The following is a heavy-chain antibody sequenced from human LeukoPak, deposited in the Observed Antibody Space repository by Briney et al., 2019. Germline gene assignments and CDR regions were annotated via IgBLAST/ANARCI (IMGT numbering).Heavy chain of an antibody. CDR1: GYTFTSYD. V-gene: IGHV1-8*01. CDR3: ARGSPPRYYYDSSGYNYFDY. Sequence: ASVKVSCKASGYTFTSYDINWVRQATGQGLEWMGWMNPNSGNAGYAQKFQGRVTMTRDASISTAYMDLSSLRYEDTDGEYCARGSPPRYYYDSSGYNYFDYWGQGTLVTVSS. J-gene: IGHJ4*01. CDR2: MNPNSGNA. D-gene: IGHD3-22*01.